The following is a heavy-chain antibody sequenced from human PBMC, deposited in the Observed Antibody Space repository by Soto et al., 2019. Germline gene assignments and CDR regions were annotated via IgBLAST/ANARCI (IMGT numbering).Heavy chain of an antibody. CDR2: IYHSGST. V-gene: IGHV4-4*02. D-gene: IGHD2-15*01. CDR3: ARDGLGYCSGGSCYQAPMKY. CDR1: SGSISSSNW. Sequence: QVQLQESGPGLVKPSGTLSLTCAVSSGSISSSNWWSWVRQPPGKGLEWIGEIYHSGSTNYNPSLKSRVTISVDKSKNQFSLKLSSVTAADTAVYYCARDGLGYCSGGSCYQAPMKYWGQGTLVTVSS. J-gene: IGHJ4*02.